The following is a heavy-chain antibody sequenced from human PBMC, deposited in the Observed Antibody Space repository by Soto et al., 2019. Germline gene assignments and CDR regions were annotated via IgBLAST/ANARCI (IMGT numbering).Heavy chain of an antibody. V-gene: IGHV4-31*03. CDR2: IYHSGST. CDR3: ARDPSGGSGPDH. Sequence: QVQLQESGPGLVKPSQTLSLTCTVSGGSISSGNYYWNWIRQHPGKGLEWLGYIYHSGSTYYNPSLKSRVTIPVDTSKNQFSLKLSSVTAADTAVYYCARDPSGGSGPDHWGQGTLVTVSS. D-gene: IGHD2-15*01. J-gene: IGHJ4*02. CDR1: GGSISSGNYY.